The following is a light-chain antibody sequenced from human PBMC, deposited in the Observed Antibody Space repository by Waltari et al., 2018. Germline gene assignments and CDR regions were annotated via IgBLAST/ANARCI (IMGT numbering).Light chain of an antibody. V-gene: IGKV1-5*01. J-gene: IGKJ1*01. CDR3: QQYNGYFTWT. CDR2: GAS. CDR1: QNIRDW. Sequence: DVQMTQSPSTLSASVGDRVTITCRASQNIRDWLAWYQQRPGKAPRLLIYGASTLQTVVPARFSGSGSGTEFTLTINSLQPDDFATYYCQQYNGYFTWTFGQGTKVEIK.